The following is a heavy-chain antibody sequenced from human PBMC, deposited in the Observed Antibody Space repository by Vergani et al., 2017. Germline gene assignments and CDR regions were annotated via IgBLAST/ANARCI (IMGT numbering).Heavy chain of an antibody. V-gene: IGHV3-9*01. D-gene: IGHD5-12*01. CDR2: ISWNSGAV. Sequence: EVQLVESGGGLVQPGGSLRLSCEASGLTFWKFGMHWVRQGPGKGLEWVSGISWNSGAVDYADSVRGRFTISRDNAKNSLFLEMNSLRFEDTAVYFCTKGSVYYHDSAGHGYDPYTGFDLWGQGTLVTVSS. CDR3: TKGSVYYHDSAGHGYDPYTGFDL. J-gene: IGHJ3*01. CDR1: GLTFWKFG.